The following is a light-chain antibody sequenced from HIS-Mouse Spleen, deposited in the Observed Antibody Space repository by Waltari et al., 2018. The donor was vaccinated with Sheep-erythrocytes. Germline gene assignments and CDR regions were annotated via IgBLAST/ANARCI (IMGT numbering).Light chain of an antibody. J-gene: IGLJ2*01. CDR3: QAWDSSTVV. V-gene: IGLV3-1*01. CDR2: QDS. CDR1: KLGDKY. Sequence: SYDLTQPPSVSVSPGQTASITCPGDKLGDKYACWYQQKTGQSPVLVIYQDSKRPSGIPERFSGSNSGNTATLTISGTQAMDEADYYCQAWDSSTVVFGGGTKLTVL.